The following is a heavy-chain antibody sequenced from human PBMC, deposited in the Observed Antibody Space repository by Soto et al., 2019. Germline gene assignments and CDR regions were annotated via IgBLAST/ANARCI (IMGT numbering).Heavy chain of an antibody. V-gene: IGHV1-8*01. CDR1: GYTFTSYD. CDR3: ARMVSEGSSWYVLRYMDV. CDR2: MNPNSGNT. Sequence: ASVKVSCKASGYTFTSYDINWVRQATGQGLEWMGWMNPNSGNTGYAQKFQGRVTMTRNTSISTAYMELSSLRSEDTAVYYCARMVSEGSSWYVLRYMDVWGKGTTVTVSS. J-gene: IGHJ6*03. D-gene: IGHD6-13*01.